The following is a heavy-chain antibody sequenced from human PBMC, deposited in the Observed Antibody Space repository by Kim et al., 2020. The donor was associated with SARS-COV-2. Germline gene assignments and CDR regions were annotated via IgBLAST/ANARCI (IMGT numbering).Heavy chain of an antibody. Sequence: SETLSLTCAVYGGSFSGYYWSWIRQPPGKGLEWIGEINHSGSTNYNPSLKSRVTISVDTSKNQFSLKLSSVTAADTAVYYCARGAGGSYCGGDCYGSWFDPWGQGTLVTVSS. CDR2: INHSGST. D-gene: IGHD2-21*02. V-gene: IGHV4-34*01. J-gene: IGHJ5*02. CDR3: ARGAGGSYCGGDCYGSWFDP. CDR1: GGSFSGYY.